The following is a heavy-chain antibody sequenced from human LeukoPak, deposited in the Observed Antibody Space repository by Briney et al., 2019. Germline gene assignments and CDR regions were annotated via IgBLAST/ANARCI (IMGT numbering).Heavy chain of an antibody. Sequence: SETLSLTCTVSGGSISSTSYYWGWIRQPPGKGLECIGSIYYSGSTYYNPSLKSRVTISVDTSKNQFSLKLRSVTAADTAVYYRARDVYSGSYQVRGLSAFDIWGQGTMVTVSS. CDR2: IYYSGST. D-gene: IGHD1-26*01. CDR3: ARDVYSGSYQVRGLSAFDI. J-gene: IGHJ3*02. V-gene: IGHV4-39*07. CDR1: GGSISSTSYY.